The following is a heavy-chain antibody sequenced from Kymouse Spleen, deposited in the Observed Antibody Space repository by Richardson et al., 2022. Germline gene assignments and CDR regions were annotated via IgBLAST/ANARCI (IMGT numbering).Heavy chain of an antibody. D-gene: IGHD2-2*02. CDR3: AREEIGVVVPAASTGYGMDV. Sequence: QVQLQESGPGLVKPSGTLSLTCAVSGGSISSSNWWSWVRQPPGKGLEWIGEIYHSGSTNYNPSLKSRVTISVDKSKNQFSLKLSSVTAADTAVYYCAREEIGVVVPAASTGYGMDVWGQGTTVTVSS. V-gene: IGHV4-4*02. CDR1: GGSISSSNW. J-gene: IGHJ6*02. CDR2: IYHSGST.